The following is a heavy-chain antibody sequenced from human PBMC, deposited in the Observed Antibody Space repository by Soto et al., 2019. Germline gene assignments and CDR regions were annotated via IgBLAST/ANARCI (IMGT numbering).Heavy chain of an antibody. D-gene: IGHD5-18*01. J-gene: IGHJ4*02. CDR1: GGSVSSGSYY. CDR3: ARGGGVTATFDY. V-gene: IGHV4-61*01. CDR2: IYYSGGT. Sequence: TLSLTCTVSGGSVSSGSYYWSWIRQPPGKGLEWIGYIYYSGGTNYNPSLKSRVTISVDTSKNQFSLKLSSVTAADTAVYYCARGGGVTATFDYWGQGTLVTVSS.